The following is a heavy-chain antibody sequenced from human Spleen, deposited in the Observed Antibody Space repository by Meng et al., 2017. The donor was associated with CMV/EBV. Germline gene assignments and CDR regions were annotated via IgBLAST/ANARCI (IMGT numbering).Heavy chain of an antibody. CDR1: GGSISSVDYY. CDR3: ARGRINWNYGIDY. V-gene: IGHV4-30-4*08. CDR2: IYYSGST. D-gene: IGHD1-7*01. J-gene: IGHJ4*02. Sequence: HVSLQESGPGLRKPSQTLSLPCTVSGGSISSVDYYWSWIRQPPGKGLEWIGYIYYSGSTYYNPSLKSRVTISVDTSKNQFSLKLSSVTAADTAVYYCARGRINWNYGIDYWGQGTLVTVSS.